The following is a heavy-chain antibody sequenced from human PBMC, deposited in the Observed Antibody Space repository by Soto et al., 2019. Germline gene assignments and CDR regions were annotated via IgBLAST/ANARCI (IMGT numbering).Heavy chain of an antibody. CDR2: IYRSGSA. D-gene: IGHD3-10*01. Sequence: QLQLQESGSGLVKPSQKLSLTCTVSGGSINSGGYSWSWIRQPPGKGLEWIGYIYRSGSAYYSPSLPNRVTISVDTSKNHFSLSLTSVTAADPAVYYCAVSGRGGLDVWGQGTTVTVSS. CDR3: AVSGRGGLDV. V-gene: IGHV4-30-2*01. CDR1: GGSINSGGYS. J-gene: IGHJ6*02.